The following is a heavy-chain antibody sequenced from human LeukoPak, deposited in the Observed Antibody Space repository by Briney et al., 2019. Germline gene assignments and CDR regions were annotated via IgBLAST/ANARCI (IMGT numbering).Heavy chain of an antibody. Sequence: SETLSLTCAVYGGSFNGYYCNWIRLPPGKGLEWIGEINHSGSTNYNPSLKSRVSISVDTSKNQFFLKLSSVTAADTAVYYCARRSEYSSSSGLRDYWGQGTLVTVFS. CDR1: GGSFNGYY. J-gene: IGHJ4*02. CDR3: ARRSEYSSSSGLRDY. CDR2: INHSGST. D-gene: IGHD6-6*01. V-gene: IGHV4-34*01.